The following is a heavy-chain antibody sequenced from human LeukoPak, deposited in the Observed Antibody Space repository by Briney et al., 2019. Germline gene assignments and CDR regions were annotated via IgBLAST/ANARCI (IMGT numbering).Heavy chain of an antibody. CDR3: ATPKGYYYGSGPGYFNY. CDR2: IYYSGST. CDR1: GGSISSYY. V-gene: IGHV4-59*01. Sequence: ASETLSLTCTVSGGSISSYYWSWIRQPPGKGLEWIGYIYYSGSTNYNPSLKSRVTISVDTSKNQFSLKLSSVTAADTAVYYCATPKGYYYGSGPGYFNYWGQGTLVTVSS. D-gene: IGHD3-10*01. J-gene: IGHJ4*02.